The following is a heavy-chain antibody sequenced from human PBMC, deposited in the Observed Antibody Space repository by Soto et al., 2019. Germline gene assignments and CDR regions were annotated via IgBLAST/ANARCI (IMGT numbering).Heavy chain of an antibody. D-gene: IGHD3-10*01. J-gene: IGHJ4*02. CDR2: IFHSLGA. Sequence: PSETLSLPCPVSGGSTTSDYWSWIRQPPGKGLEWLGYIFHSLGAKYNPSLGSRGTISLDTSKNQLSLSLRSVTAADTAIYFCVRDLNGSGDYWGQGTLVTVSS. CDR3: VRDLNGSGDY. V-gene: IGHV4-59*01. CDR1: GGSTTSDY.